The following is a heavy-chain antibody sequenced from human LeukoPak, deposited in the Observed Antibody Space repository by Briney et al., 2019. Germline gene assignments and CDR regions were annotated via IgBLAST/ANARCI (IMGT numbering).Heavy chain of an antibody. CDR3: ARRRDFIDY. V-gene: IGHV3-30*04. CDR2: ISYDGSNK. Sequence: GRSLRLSCAASGFTFSSYAMHWVRQAPGKGLEWVAVISYDGSNKYYADSVKGRFTISRDNSKNTLYLQMNSLRAEDTAVYYCARRRDFIDYWGQGTLVTVSS. CDR1: GFTFSSYA. J-gene: IGHJ4*02. D-gene: IGHD3/OR15-3a*01.